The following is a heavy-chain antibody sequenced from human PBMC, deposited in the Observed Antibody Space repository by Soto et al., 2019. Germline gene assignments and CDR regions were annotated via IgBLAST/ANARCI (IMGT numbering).Heavy chain of an antibody. D-gene: IGHD2-15*01. Sequence: HPGGSLRLSCAASGFTFSSYDMHWVRQVTGKGLEWVSAIGIAGDTYYVGSVKGRFTISRENAKNSLSLQMDSLRAEDTAVYYCARGTYCSGGRCYPHNWFDPWGQGTLVTVSS. V-gene: IGHV3-13*01. CDR2: IGIAGDT. J-gene: IGHJ5*02. CDR3: ARGTYCSGGRCYPHNWFDP. CDR1: GFTFSSYD.